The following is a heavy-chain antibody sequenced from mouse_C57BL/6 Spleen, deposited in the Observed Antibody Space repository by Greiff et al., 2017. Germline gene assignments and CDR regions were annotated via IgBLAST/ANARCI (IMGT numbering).Heavy chain of an antibody. D-gene: IGHD2-4*01. CDR2: IDPNSGGT. Sequence: QVQLQQPGAELVKPGASVKLSCKASGYTFTSYWMHWVKQRPGRGLGWIGRIDPNSGGTKYNEKFKSKATLTVDKPSSTAYMQLSSLTSEDSAVYYCARDDDYDGEFADWGKGTLVTVSA. CDR1: GYTFTSYW. V-gene: IGHV1-72*01. J-gene: IGHJ3*01. CDR3: ARDDDYDGEFAD.